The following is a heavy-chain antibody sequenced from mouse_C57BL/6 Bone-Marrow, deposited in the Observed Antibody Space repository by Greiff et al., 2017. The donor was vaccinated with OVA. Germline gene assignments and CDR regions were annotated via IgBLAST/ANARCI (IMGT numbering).Heavy chain of an antibody. J-gene: IGHJ1*03. CDR1: GFTFSSYA. Sequence: DVKLVESGGGLVKPGGSLKLSCAASGFTFSSYAMSWVRQTPEKRLEWVATISDGGSYTYYPDNVKGRFTISRDNAKNNLYLQMSHLKSEDTAMYYCARDPCSSPYWYFDVWGTGTTVTVSS. V-gene: IGHV5-4*01. CDR3: ARDPCSSPYWYFDV. D-gene: IGHD1-1*01. CDR2: ISDGGSYT.